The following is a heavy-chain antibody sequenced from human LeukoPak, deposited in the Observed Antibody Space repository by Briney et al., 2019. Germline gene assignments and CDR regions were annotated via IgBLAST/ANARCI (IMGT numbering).Heavy chain of an antibody. CDR2: INWNGDSI. D-gene: IGHD3-9*01. J-gene: IGHJ3*02. V-gene: IGHV3-20*01. Sequence: PGGSLRLSCAASGFTFGDYGINWVRQAPGKGLEWVSGINWNGDSIGYSDSVKGRFSISRDNGKNSLYLEMNSLRAEDTALYHCARVPYYDILTGYCMGAFDIWGQGTTVTVSS. CDR1: GFTFGDYG. CDR3: ARVPYYDILTGYCMGAFDI.